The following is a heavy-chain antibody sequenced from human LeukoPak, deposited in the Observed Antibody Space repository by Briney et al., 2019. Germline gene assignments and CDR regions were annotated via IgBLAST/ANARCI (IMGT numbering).Heavy chain of an antibody. CDR3: ARDRGSSGPFDY. CDR1: GFTVSSNY. V-gene: IGHV3-66*01. Sequence: GGSLRLSCAASGFTVSSNYMSWVRQAPGKGLEWVSVIYSGGGTYYADSVKGRFTISRDNSKNTLYLQMNSLRAEDTAVYYCARDRGSSGPFDYWGQGTLVTVSS. D-gene: IGHD6-19*01. CDR2: IYSGGGT. J-gene: IGHJ4*02.